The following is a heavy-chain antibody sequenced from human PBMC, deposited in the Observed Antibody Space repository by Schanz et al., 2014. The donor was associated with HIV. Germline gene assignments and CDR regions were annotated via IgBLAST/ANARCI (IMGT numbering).Heavy chain of an antibody. J-gene: IGHJ6*02. Sequence: QGQLVESGGGVVQPGRSLRLSCAASGFSFSDFALHWVRQAPGRGLEWLAVTSSDGSGKFYVDSVKGRFTISRDNSKSILYLQMSXLRREDTAVYYCAKERRERWLPGRGGLDVGGQGTTVAVSS. D-gene: IGHD1-1*01. V-gene: IGHV3-30*18. CDR3: AKERRERWLPGRGGLDV. CDR2: TSSDGSGK. CDR1: GFSFSDFA.